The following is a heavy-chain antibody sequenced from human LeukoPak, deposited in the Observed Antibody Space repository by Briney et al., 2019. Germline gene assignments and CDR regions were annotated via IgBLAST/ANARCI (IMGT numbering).Heavy chain of an antibody. D-gene: IGHD2-21*02. J-gene: IGHJ4*02. CDR3: ATAALAYCGGDCYSAFGY. CDR2: INPSGGST. V-gene: IGHV1-46*01. Sequence: ASVKVSCKASGYTFTSYYMHWVRQAPGQGLEWMGIINPSGGSTSYAQKFQGRVTMTRDTSTSTVYMELSSLRSEDTAVYYCATAALAYCGGDCYSAFGYWGQGTLVTVSS. CDR1: GYTFTSYY.